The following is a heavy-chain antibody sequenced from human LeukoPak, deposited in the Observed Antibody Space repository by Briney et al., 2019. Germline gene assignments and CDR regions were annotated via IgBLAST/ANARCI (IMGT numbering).Heavy chain of an antibody. J-gene: IGHJ4*02. Sequence: GGSLRLSCAASAFTFSNYWMSWVRQAPGKGLEWVANIKHDASEQHYVDSVKGRFTISRDNAKNSLYLQMNNLRAEDTAVYYCARDPKYYDSGNYYGGLDYWGQGTLVTVSS. CDR1: AFTFSNYW. V-gene: IGHV3-7*01. CDR2: IKHDASEQ. D-gene: IGHD3-10*01. CDR3: ARDPKYYDSGNYYGGLDY.